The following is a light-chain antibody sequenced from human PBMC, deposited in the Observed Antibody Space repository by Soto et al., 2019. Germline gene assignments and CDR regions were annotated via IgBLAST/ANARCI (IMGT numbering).Light chain of an antibody. Sequence: IHMTHSPSTLSASVGDIVTMTFRASQSISSWLAWYQQKPGKAPNLLIYKASSLEGGVPSRFSGSGSGTEFTLTISSLQPDDFATYYCQQYNSYWTFGQGTKVDIK. CDR3: QQYNSYWT. CDR2: KAS. CDR1: QSISSW. J-gene: IGKJ1*01. V-gene: IGKV1-5*03.